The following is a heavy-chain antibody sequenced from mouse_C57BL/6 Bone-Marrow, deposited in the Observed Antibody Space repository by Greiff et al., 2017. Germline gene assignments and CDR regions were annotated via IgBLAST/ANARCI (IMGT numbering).Heavy chain of an antibody. J-gene: IGHJ4*01. CDR3: ADYYGSTSYAMDY. V-gene: IGHV5-6*01. CDR1: GFTFSSYG. D-gene: IGHD1-1*01. Sequence: EVQRVESGGDLVKPGGSLKLSCAASGFTFSSYGMSWVRQTPDKRLEWVATISSGGSYTYYPDSVKGRFTISRDNAKNTLYLQMSSLKSEDTAMXYCADYYGSTSYAMDYWGKGTSVTVSS. CDR2: ISSGGSYT.